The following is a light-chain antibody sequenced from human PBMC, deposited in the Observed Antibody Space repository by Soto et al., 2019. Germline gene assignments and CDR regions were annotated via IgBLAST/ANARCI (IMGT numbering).Light chain of an antibody. Sequence: EIVMTQSPLSLPVTLGEPASISCKSSQSLLHSNGYNYLDWYLQKPGQSPQLLIYEGSNRATADPDRFSGSGSAADFTLKISRVGAEDVEVYYCMQALQAPFTFGPGTKVDIK. CDR3: MQALQAPFT. J-gene: IGKJ3*01. V-gene: IGKV2-28*01. CDR2: EGS. CDR1: QSLLHSNGYNY.